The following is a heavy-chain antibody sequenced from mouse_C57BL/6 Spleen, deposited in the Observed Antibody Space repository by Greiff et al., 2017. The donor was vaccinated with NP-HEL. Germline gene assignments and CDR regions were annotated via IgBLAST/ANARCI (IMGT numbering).Heavy chain of an antibody. V-gene: IGHV1-42*01. CDR2: INPSTGGT. Sequence: VQLQQSGPELVKPGASVKISCKASGYSFTGYYMNWVKQSPEKSLEWIGEINPSTGGTTYNQKFKAKATLTVDKSSSTAYMQLKSLTSEDSAVYYCAIDYYGSSYGYWGQGTTLTVSS. D-gene: IGHD1-1*01. CDR3: AIDYYGSSYGY. J-gene: IGHJ2*01. CDR1: GYSFTGYY.